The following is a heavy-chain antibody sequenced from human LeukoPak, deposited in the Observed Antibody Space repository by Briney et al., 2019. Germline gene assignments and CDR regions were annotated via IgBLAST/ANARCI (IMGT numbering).Heavy chain of an antibody. V-gene: IGHV4-38-2*01. CDR2: IYHSGST. D-gene: IGHD3-10*01. Sequence: SETLSLTCAVSGYSISSGYYWGWIRQPPGKGLEWIGSIYHSGSTYYNPSLKSRVTISVDTSKNQFSLKLSSVTAADTAVYYCARRSYYYGSGTYYWGQGSLVTVSS. CDR3: ARRSYYYGSGTYY. J-gene: IGHJ4*02. CDR1: GYSISSGYY.